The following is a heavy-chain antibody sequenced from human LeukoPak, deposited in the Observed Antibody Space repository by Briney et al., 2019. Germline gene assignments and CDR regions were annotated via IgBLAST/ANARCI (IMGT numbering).Heavy chain of an antibody. CDR3: ARDSYRALEY. CDR1: GFTFSSYW. D-gene: IGHD1-14*01. Sequence: GGSLRLSCAASGFTFSSYWMSWVRQAPGKGLEWVAHINQDGSEKYYVDSVKGRFTISGDNAKNSLYLQMNSLRADDTAVYYCARDSYRALEYWGRGTLVTVSS. V-gene: IGHV3-7*01. CDR2: INQDGSEK. J-gene: IGHJ4*02.